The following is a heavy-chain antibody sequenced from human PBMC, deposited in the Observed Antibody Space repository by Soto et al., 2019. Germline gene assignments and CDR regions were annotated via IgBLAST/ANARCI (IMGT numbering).Heavy chain of an antibody. J-gene: IGHJ4*02. CDR3: ITDPGEYENF. D-gene: IGHD4-17*01. V-gene: IGHV3-73*02. Sequence: EVQLVESGGGLVQPGGSLRLSCAASGFTFSGSAMHWVRQASGKGLEWVGRIGGKANIFATAYAASLKGRFTISRDDSQNTAYLQINSLNTEDTAVYYCITDPGEYENFWGQGTLVTVSS. CDR1: GFTFSGSA. CDR2: IGGKANIFAT.